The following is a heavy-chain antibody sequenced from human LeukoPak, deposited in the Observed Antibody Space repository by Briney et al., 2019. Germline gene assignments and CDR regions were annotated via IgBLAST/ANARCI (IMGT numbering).Heavy chain of an antibody. Sequence: ASVKVSCKASGGTFISYAISWVRQAPGQGLEWMGGIIPIFGTANYAQKFQGRVTITADESTSTAYMELSSLRSEGTAVYYCARSNDLYYFDYWGQGTLVTVSS. CDR3: ARSNDLYYFDY. V-gene: IGHV1-69*13. D-gene: IGHD1-1*01. CDR2: IIPIFGTA. J-gene: IGHJ4*02. CDR1: GGTFISYA.